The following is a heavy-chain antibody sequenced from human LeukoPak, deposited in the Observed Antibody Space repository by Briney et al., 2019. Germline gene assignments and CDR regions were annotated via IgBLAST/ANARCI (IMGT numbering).Heavy chain of an antibody. CDR2: ISAYNGNT. V-gene: IGHV1-18*01. D-gene: IGHD2-21*02. J-gene: IGHJ4*02. CDR3: ARDSPRYCGGDCYSNY. CDR1: GYTFTSYG. Sequence: ASVKVSCKASGYTFTSYGISWVRQAPGQGLEWMGWISAYNGNTNYAQKLQGRVTMTTDTSTSTAYMELRSLRSDDTAVYYCARDSPRYCGGDCYSNYWGQGTLVTVSS.